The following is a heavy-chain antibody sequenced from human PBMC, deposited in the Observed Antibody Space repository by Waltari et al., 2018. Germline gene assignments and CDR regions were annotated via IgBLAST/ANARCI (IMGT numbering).Heavy chain of an antibody. CDR3: ARDHIIPYYYDSSGYYYGSFDI. Sequence: QVQLQESGPGLVKPSETLSLTCAVSGYSISSGYYWGWIRQPPGKGLEWIGSIYHSGSTYYNPSLKSRVTISVDTYKNQFSLKLSSVTAADTAVYYCARDHIIPYYYDSSGYYYGSFDIWGQGTMVTVSS. CDR2: IYHSGST. V-gene: IGHV4-38-2*02. D-gene: IGHD3-22*01. CDR1: GYSISSGYY. J-gene: IGHJ3*02.